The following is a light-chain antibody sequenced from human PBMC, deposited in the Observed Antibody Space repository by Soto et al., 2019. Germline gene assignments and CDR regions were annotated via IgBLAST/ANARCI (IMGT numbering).Light chain of an antibody. CDR1: SSDVGGYNY. Sequence: QSALTQPASVSGSPGQSITISCTGTSSDVGGYNYVSWYQQHPCKAPKLMIYDVSNRPSGASNRFSGSKSGNTDSLTISGLQAEDEADYYCSSYTSSSTLEVVFGGGTKLTVL. CDR3: SSYTSSSTLEVV. J-gene: IGLJ2*01. CDR2: DVS. V-gene: IGLV2-14*01.